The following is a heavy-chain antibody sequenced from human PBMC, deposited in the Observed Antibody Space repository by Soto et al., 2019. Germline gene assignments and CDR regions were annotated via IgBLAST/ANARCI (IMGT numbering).Heavy chain of an antibody. CDR3: ARTSSDIVVVPAAKHYNWFDP. J-gene: IGHJ5*02. CDR2: IIPIFGTA. Sequence: QVQLVQSGAEVKKPGSSVKVSCKASGGTFSSYAISWVRQAPGQGLEWMGGIIPIFGTANYAQTFQGRVTITADESTSTAYMELSSLRSEDTAVYYCARTSSDIVVVPAAKHYNWFDPWGQGTLVTVSS. D-gene: IGHD2-2*01. V-gene: IGHV1-69*01. CDR1: GGTFSSYA.